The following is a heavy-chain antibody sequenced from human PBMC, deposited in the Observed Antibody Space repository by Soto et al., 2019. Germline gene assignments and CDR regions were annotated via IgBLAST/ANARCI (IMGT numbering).Heavy chain of an antibody. CDR1: GGTFSSYA. CDR3: AQRLWAYSSSSSSFDI. J-gene: IGHJ3*02. V-gene: IGHV1-69*01. CDR2: IIPIFGTA. D-gene: IGHD6-6*01. Sequence: QVQLVQSGAEVKKPGSSVKVSCKASGGTFSSYAISWVRQAPGQGLEWMGGIIPIFGTANYAQKFQGRVTITADESTSTAYMELSSLRSEDTAVYYCAQRLWAYSSSSSSFDIWGQGTMVTVSS.